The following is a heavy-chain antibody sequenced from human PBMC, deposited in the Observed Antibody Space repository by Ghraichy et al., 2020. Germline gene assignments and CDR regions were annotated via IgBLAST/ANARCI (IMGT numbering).Heavy chain of an antibody. CDR3: ARAPLNYDFWSGYYIGGMDV. Sequence: GGSLRLSCAASGFTFSSYDMHWVRQATGKGLEWVSAIGTAGDTYYPGSVKGRFTISRENAKNSLYLQMNSLRAGDTAVYYCARAPLNYDFWSGYYIGGMDVWGQGTTVTVSS. V-gene: IGHV3-13*01. CDR1: GFTFSSYD. D-gene: IGHD3-3*01. CDR2: IGTAGDT. J-gene: IGHJ6*02.